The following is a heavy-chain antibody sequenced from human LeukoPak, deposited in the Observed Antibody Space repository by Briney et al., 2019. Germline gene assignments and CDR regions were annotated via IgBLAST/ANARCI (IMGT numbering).Heavy chain of an antibody. J-gene: IGHJ5*02. CDR3: AKGLLAGT. D-gene: IGHD6-19*01. CDR2: INGNGGGS. CDR1: GFTFSDHA. Sequence: GGSLRLSCAASGFTFSDHAMSWVRQAPAKGLEWVSSINGNGGGSYYIDSVKGRFTVSRDNSKNTLYLQVNSLRAEDTAVYYCAKGLLAGTWGQGTLVTVSS. V-gene: IGHV3-23*01.